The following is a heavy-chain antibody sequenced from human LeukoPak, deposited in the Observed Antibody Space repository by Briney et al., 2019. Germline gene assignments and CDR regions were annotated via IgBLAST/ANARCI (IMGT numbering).Heavy chain of an antibody. V-gene: IGHV4-39*07. CDR3: ARCPRNSGYDYSSYHWFDP. J-gene: IGHJ5*02. Sequence: SETLSLTCTVSGGSISSSSYYWGWISQPPGKGLEWIGSIYYSGSTYYNPSLKSRVTISVDTSKNQFSLKLSSVTAADTAVYYCARCPRNSGYDYSSYHWFDPWGQGTLVTVSS. CDR1: GGSISSSSYY. CDR2: IYYSGST. D-gene: IGHD5-12*01.